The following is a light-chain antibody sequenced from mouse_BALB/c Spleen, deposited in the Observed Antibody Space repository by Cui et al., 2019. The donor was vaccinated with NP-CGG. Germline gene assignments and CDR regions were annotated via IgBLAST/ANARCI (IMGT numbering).Light chain of an antibody. V-gene: IGLV2*02. CDR1: HGAVTTSNY. Sequence: QAVVPPASALPPTPGGPVTLPCRSRHGAVTTSNYANWVQEKPDHLFTGLIGGTSNRAPGVPVRFSGSLIGDKAALTTTGAQTEEEARDVFALCYSTHWVFGGGTKLTVL. CDR2: GTS. J-gene: IGLJ1*01. CDR3: ALCYSTHWV.